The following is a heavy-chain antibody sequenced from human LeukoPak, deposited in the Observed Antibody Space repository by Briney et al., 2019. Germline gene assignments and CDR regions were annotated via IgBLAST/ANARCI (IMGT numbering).Heavy chain of an antibody. V-gene: IGHV4-34*01. Sequence: SETLSLTCAVYGLSFSRYYWSWIRQPPGKGLEWIGEINHSGSTNYNPSLKSRVTISLDKSRNQFSLKLNSVPAADPAVYYCEKAGVWLPAVWRQGTLLTVSS. CDR3: EKAGVWLPAV. J-gene: IGHJ4*02. CDR1: GLSFSRYY. D-gene: IGHD5-18*01. CDR2: INHSGST.